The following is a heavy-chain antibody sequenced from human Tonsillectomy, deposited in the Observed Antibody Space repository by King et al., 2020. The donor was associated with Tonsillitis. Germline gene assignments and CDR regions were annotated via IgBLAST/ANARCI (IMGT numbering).Heavy chain of an antibody. J-gene: IGHJ3*02. V-gene: IGHV3-74*01. D-gene: IGHD1-26*01. CDR3: VRDRGAPDAFNI. Sequence: VQLVESGGGLVQPGGSLRLSCAASGFTFSVYWMHWVRQGPGKGLVWVSHINSDGSNTNYADSVKGRFTISRDNAKNTLYLQSNSLRAEDTAVYYCVRDRGAPDAFNIWGQGTMVTVSS. CDR1: GFTFSVYW. CDR2: INSDGSNT.